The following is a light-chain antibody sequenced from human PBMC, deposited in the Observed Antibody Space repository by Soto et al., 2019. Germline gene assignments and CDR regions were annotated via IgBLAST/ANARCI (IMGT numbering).Light chain of an antibody. CDR3: QQYDTSPIT. CDR2: GAS. CDR1: QNVGSDY. V-gene: IGKV3-20*01. Sequence: ENVLTQSPGTLSVSPGEGVTLSCRASQNVGSDYLAWYQLKPGQAPRLLIFGASIRATGIPDRFIGSGSGTDFSITVSRLEPEDFAVYYCQQYDTSPITFGGGTQVEIK. J-gene: IGKJ4*01.